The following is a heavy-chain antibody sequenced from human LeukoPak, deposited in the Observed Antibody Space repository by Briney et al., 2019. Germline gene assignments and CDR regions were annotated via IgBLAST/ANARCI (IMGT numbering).Heavy chain of an antibody. V-gene: IGHV4-4*09. D-gene: IGHD1-1*01. J-gene: IGHJ6*03. Sequence: SETLSLTCTVSGGSISSFYWSWLRQPPGKGLEWIGYIYTSGPTNYNPSLESRVTISVDTSKNQFSLKLTSVTAADTAVYYCARHGSANYYFYYMDVWGKGTTVTVSS. CDR1: GGSISSFY. CDR2: IYTSGPT. CDR3: ARHGSANYYFYYMDV.